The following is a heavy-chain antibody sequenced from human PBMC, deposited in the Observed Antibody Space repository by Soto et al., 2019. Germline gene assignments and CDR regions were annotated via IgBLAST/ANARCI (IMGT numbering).Heavy chain of an antibody. CDR1: GFTFSDYA. D-gene: IGHD2-2*02. V-gene: IGHV3-23*01. CDR2: ISAGGST. J-gene: IGHJ4*02. CDR3: ANVPIWCSSTSCYTEGFDY. Sequence: VGSLRLSCTASGFTFSDYAMSWVRQPPGKGLEWVSVISAGGSTYYAASVKGRFTVSRANSKNRLYLQLNSMRAEDTAVYYCANVPIWCSSTSCYTEGFDYWGQGTLVTVSS.